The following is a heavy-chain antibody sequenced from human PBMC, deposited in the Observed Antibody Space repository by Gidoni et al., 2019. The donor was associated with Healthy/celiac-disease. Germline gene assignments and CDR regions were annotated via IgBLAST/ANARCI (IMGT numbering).Heavy chain of an antibody. CDR2: IKSKNDGGKT. D-gene: IGHD6-19*01. J-gene: IGHJ5*02. V-gene: IGHV3-15*07. CDR3: TTTYGQWLVP. Sequence: EVQLVESGGGLVKPGGSLRLSCAASGFTFSNAWMNWVRQAPGKGLEWFGRIKSKNDGGKTDYAVPVKGRFTISRDDSKHTLDLKMNSLKTEDTAVYYCTTTYGQWLVPWGQGTLVTVSS. CDR1: GFTFSNAW.